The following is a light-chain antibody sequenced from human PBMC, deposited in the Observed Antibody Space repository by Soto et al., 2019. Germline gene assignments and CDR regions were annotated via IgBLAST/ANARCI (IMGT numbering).Light chain of an antibody. J-gene: IGKJ4*01. CDR2: EAS. V-gene: IGKV1-33*01. Sequence: DIQMTQSPSSLSASVGDGVTITCQASQDIINYLNWYQHKPGKAPKLLIYEASSLETGVPSRFSGGGSGAHFTFTISSLQPEDFATYYCQQYVNLPLTFGGGTKVEVK. CDR1: QDIINY. CDR3: QQYVNLPLT.